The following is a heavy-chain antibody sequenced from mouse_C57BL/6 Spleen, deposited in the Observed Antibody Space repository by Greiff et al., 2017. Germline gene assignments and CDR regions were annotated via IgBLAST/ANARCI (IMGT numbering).Heavy chain of an antibody. CDR1: GYTFTSYW. V-gene: IGHV1-64*01. CDR3: ARRGYYGSSHAMDY. J-gene: IGHJ4*01. Sequence: QVQLQQPGAELVKPGASVKLSCKASGYTFTSYWMHWVKQRPGQGLEWIGEINPSTGGTTYNQKFKAKATLTVDKSSSTAYMQLKSLTSEDSAVYYCARRGYYGSSHAMDYWGQGTSVTVSS. D-gene: IGHD1-1*01. CDR2: INPSTGGT.